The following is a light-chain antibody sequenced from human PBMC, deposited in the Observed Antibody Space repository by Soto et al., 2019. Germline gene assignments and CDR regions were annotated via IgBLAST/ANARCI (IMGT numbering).Light chain of an antibody. CDR2: AAS. Sequence: EIVMTQSPATLSVSPGERATLSCRASQSVSSYLLWYQQKPGQAPRLLIFAASTRATDIPARFSGSGSGTEFTLTISSLQPDDFATYYCQHYNSYSEAFGQGTKVDI. J-gene: IGKJ1*01. CDR3: QHYNSYSEA. V-gene: IGKV3-15*01. CDR1: QSVSSY.